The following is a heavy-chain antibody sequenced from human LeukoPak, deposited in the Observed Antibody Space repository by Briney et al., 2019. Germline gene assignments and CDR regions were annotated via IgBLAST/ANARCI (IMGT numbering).Heavy chain of an antibody. V-gene: IGHV3-23*01. CDR3: AKKKGIAARPYYFDY. D-gene: IGHD6-6*01. Sequence: GGSLRLSCAASGFTFSSYAMSWVRQAPGKGLEWVSAISGSGGSTYYADSVKGRFTISRDNSKNALYLQMNSLRAEDTAVYYCAKKKGIAARPYYFDYWGQGTLVTVSS. J-gene: IGHJ4*02. CDR1: GFTFSSYA. CDR2: ISGSGGST.